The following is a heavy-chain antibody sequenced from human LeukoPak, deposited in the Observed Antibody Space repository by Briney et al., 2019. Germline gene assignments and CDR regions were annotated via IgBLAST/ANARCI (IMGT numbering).Heavy chain of an antibody. Sequence: GASVKVSCKASGYTFTSYGISWVRQAPGQGLEGMGWISAYNGNTNYAQKLQGRVTMTTDTSTSTAYMELRSLRSDDTAVYYCARDEGDYYDSSGYLYNWFDPWGQGTLVTVSS. V-gene: IGHV1-18*01. CDR1: GYTFTSYG. D-gene: IGHD3-22*01. CDR3: ARDEGDYYDSSGYLYNWFDP. J-gene: IGHJ5*02. CDR2: ISAYNGNT.